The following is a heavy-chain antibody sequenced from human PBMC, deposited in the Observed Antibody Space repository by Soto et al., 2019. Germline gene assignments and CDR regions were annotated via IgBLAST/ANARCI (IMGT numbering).Heavy chain of an antibody. CDR3: AKDSTPTVFGVVIYYYYGMDV. Sequence: GGSLRLSCAASGFTFSSYAMSWVRQAPGKGLEWVSAISGSGGSTYYADSVKGRFTISRDNSKNTLYLQMNSLRAEDTAVYYWAKDSTPTVFGVVIYYYYGMDVWGQGTTVTVSS. CDR1: GFTFSSYA. V-gene: IGHV3-23*01. D-gene: IGHD3-3*01. J-gene: IGHJ6*02. CDR2: ISGSGGST.